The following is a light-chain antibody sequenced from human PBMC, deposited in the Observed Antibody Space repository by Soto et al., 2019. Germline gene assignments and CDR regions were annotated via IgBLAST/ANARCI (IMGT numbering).Light chain of an antibody. CDR3: QQRSSWPLT. CDR2: DAS. Sequence: EIVLTQSPATLSLSPGEMPTSSGGASQSVRGYLAWYQQKPGQAPRLLIYDASNRATGIPARFSGSGSGTDFTLTISSLDPEDSAIYYCQQRSSWPLTFGGGTKVDIK. CDR1: QSVRGY. J-gene: IGKJ4*01. V-gene: IGKV3-11*01.